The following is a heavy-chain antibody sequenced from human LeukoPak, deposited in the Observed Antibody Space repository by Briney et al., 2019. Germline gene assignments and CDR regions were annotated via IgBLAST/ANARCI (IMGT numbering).Heavy chain of an antibody. Sequence: SETLSLTCTVSGGSISSYYWSWIRQPAGKGLEWIGRIYTSGSTNYNPSLKSRVTMSVDTSKNQFSLKLSSVTAADTAVYYCARDRPGYGDYGQYYYYGMDAWGQGTTVTVSS. CDR1: GGSISSYY. CDR3: ARDRPGYGDYGQYYYYGMDA. J-gene: IGHJ6*02. CDR2: IYTSGST. V-gene: IGHV4-4*07. D-gene: IGHD4-17*01.